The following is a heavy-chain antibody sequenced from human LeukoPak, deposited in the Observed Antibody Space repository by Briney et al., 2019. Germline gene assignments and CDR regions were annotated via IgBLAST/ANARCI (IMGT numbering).Heavy chain of an antibody. CDR1: GYTFTSYG. CDR2: ISAYNGNT. V-gene: IGHV1-18*01. D-gene: IGHD6-19*01. CDR3: AAYSSGWYPPDY. Sequence: GASVKVSCKASGYTFTSYGISWVRQAPGQGLEWMGWISAYNGNTNYAQKLQGRVTMTTDTSTSTAYMELRSLRSGDTAVYYCAAYSSGWYPPDYWGQGTLVTVSS. J-gene: IGHJ4*02.